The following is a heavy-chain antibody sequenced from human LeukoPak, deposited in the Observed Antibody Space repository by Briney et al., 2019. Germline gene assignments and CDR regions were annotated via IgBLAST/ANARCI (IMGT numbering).Heavy chain of an antibody. J-gene: IGHJ4*02. Sequence: SETLSLTCAVSGYSISSGYYWGWIRQPPGKGLEWIGSIYHSGSTYYNPSLKSRVTISVDTSKNQFSLKLSSVTAADTAVYYCARHGGRYAGLSYFDYWGQGTLVTASS. CDR2: IYHSGST. CDR1: GYSISSGYY. CDR3: ARHGGRYAGLSYFDY. V-gene: IGHV4-38-2*01. D-gene: IGHD3-16*01.